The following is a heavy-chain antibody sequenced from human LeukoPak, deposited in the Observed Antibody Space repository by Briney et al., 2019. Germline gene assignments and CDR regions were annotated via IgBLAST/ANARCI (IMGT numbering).Heavy chain of an antibody. Sequence: SETLSLTCTVSGGSISSYYWSWIRQHPGKGLEWIGYIYYSGSTYYNPSLKSRVTISVDTSKNQFSLKLSSVTAADTAVYYCARGANYYGSGSYYTKAFDIWGQGTMVTVSS. J-gene: IGHJ3*02. CDR2: IYYSGST. D-gene: IGHD3-10*01. V-gene: IGHV4-59*06. CDR3: ARGANYYGSGSYYTKAFDI. CDR1: GGSISSYY.